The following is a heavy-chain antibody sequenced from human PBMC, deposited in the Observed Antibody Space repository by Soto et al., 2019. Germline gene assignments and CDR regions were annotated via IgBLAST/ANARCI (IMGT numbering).Heavy chain of an antibody. CDR1: GFTFSSYG. J-gene: IGHJ4*02. D-gene: IGHD4-17*01. CDR3: ARDRSDYSDHYYFDY. V-gene: IGHV3-33*01. CDR2: IWYDGSNK. Sequence: QVQLVESGGGVVQPGRSLRLSCAASGFTFSSYGMHWVRQAPGKGLAWVAVIWYDGSNKYYADSVKGRFTISRDNSRTTLYLQMNSLRAEDTAGYYCARDRSDYSDHYYFDYWGQGTLVTVSS.